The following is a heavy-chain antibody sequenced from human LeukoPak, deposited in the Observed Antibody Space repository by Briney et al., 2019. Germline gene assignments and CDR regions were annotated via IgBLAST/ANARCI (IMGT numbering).Heavy chain of an antibody. Sequence: SETLSLTCTVSGGSVSSGSYYWSWIRQPPGKGLEWIGYIYYSGSTNYNPSLKSRVTISVDTSKNQFSLKLSSVTAADTAVYYCASLREHQLQYYYYGMDVWGQGTTVTVSS. J-gene: IGHJ6*02. CDR1: GGSVSSGSYY. D-gene: IGHD2-2*01. CDR3: ASLREHQLQYYYYGMDV. V-gene: IGHV4-61*01. CDR2: IYYSGST.